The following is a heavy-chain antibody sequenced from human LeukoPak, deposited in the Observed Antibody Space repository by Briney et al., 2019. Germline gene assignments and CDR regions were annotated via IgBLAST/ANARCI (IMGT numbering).Heavy chain of an antibody. V-gene: IGHV4-59*01. D-gene: IGHD6-13*01. J-gene: IGHJ4*02. CDR1: GGSISSYY. CDR3: ARTGYSSSWYSY. Sequence: PSETLTLTCTVSGGSISSYYWSWIRQPPGKGLEWIGYIYYSGSTKYNPSLKSRVTTSIDTSNNQFSLKLSSVTAADTAVYYCARTGYSSSWYSYWGQGTLVTVSS. CDR2: IYYSGST.